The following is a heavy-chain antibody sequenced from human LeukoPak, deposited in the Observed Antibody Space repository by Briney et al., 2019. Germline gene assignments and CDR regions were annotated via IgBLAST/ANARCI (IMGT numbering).Heavy chain of an antibody. CDR2: INQDGSEK. CDR3: ARDNGYNCDY. CDR1: GFTFSSYW. J-gene: IGHJ4*02. Sequence: GGSLRLSCAASGFTFSSYWMSWVRQTPGKGLEWVANINQDGSEKYYVDSVKGRFTISRDNARNSLFLQMNSLRAEDTAVYYCARDNGYNCDYWGQGTLVTVSS. D-gene: IGHD5-18*01. V-gene: IGHV3-7*01.